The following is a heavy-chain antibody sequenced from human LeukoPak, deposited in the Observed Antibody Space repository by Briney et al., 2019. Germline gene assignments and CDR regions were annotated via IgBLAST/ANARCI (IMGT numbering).Heavy chain of an antibody. CDR3: ARPSGRGYSGYDLEAFDI. Sequence: SVKVSCKASGYTFTSYGISWVRQAPGQGLEWMGRIIPILGIANYAQKFQGRVTITADKSTSTAYMELSSLRSEDTAVYYCARPSGRGYSGYDLEAFDIWGQGTMVTVSS. D-gene: IGHD5-12*01. V-gene: IGHV1-69*04. J-gene: IGHJ3*02. CDR1: GYTFTSYG. CDR2: IIPILGIA.